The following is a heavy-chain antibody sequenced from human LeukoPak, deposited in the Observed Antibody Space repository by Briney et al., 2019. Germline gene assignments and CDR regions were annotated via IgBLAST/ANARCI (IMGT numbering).Heavy chain of an antibody. J-gene: IGHJ3*02. D-gene: IGHD3-3*01. CDR2: ISDGGGST. CDR3: AKGLRFLEWLSNDAFDI. CDR1: GFTFSSYA. Sequence: GGSLRLSCAASGFTFSSYAMSWVRQAPGKGLEWVSAISDGGGSTYYADSVKGRFTISRDNSKNTLYLQMNSLRAEDTAVYYCAKGLRFLEWLSNDAFDIWGQGTMVTVSS. V-gene: IGHV3-23*01.